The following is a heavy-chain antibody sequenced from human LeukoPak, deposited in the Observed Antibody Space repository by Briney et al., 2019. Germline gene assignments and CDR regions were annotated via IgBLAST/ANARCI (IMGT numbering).Heavy chain of an antibody. Sequence: PSETLSLTCTVSGGSISSSSYYWGWIRQPPGKGLEWIGSIYYSGSTYYNPSLKSRVTIFVDTSKNQFSLKLGSVTAADTAVYYCASPYGGNSGGSDAFDIWGQGTMVTVSS. V-gene: IGHV4-39*01. J-gene: IGHJ3*02. CDR2: IYYSGST. CDR3: ASPYGGNSGGSDAFDI. CDR1: GGSISSSSYY. D-gene: IGHD4-23*01.